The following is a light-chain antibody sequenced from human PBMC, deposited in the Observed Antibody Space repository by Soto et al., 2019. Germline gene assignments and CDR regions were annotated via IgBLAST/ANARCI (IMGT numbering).Light chain of an antibody. V-gene: IGKV3-20*01. CDR2: GAS. CDR1: QSVASGF. CDR3: QQFASSPCT. J-gene: IGKJ1*01. Sequence: EIVLTQSPGTLSLSPGERAILSCRASQSVASGFLAWFQQKPGQAPRLLIYGASSRATGVPDRFSGSASGTDFTLTISRLEPEDFAVYYCQQFASSPCTFGQGTKVDIK.